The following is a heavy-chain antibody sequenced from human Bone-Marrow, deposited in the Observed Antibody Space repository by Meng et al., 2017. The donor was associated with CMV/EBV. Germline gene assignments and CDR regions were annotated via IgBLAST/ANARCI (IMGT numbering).Heavy chain of an antibody. D-gene: IGHD2-21*01. V-gene: IGHV3-21*01. CDR2: ISSSSYI. Sequence: GESLKISCAASGFTFSSYSMNWVRQAPGKGLEWVSSISSSSYIYYADSVKGRFTTSRDNAKNSLYLQMNSLRAEDTAVYYCARGKHSINWFDPWGQGTLVTVSS. CDR3: ARGKHSINWFDP. CDR1: GFTFSSYS. J-gene: IGHJ5*02.